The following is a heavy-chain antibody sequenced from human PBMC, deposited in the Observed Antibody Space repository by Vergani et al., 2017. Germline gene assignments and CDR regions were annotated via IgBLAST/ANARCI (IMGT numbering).Heavy chain of an antibody. J-gene: IGHJ4*02. CDR3: ARRDSSGWYTPDY. V-gene: IGHV7-4-1*02. Sequence: QVQLVQSGPELKKPGASVKVSCKAPGHTSTSYAMNWGRQAPGQGLEWMGWINTNTGNPTYAQGFTGRFVFSLDTSVSTAYLQISSLKAEDTAVYYCARRDSSGWYTPDYWGQGTLVTVSS. CDR2: INTNTGNP. CDR1: GHTSTSYA. D-gene: IGHD6-19*01.